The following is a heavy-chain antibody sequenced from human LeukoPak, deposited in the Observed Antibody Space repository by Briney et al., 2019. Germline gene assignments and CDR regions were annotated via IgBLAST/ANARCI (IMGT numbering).Heavy chain of an antibody. CDR3: ASQLGDASDI. CDR1: GFTFSSYS. J-gene: IGHJ3*02. V-gene: IGHV3-48*01. Sequence: GGSLRLSCAASGFTFSSYSMNWVRQAPGKGLEWVSYISSSSSTIYYADSVKGRFAISRDNGKNSLYLQMNSLRAEDTAVYYCASQLGDASDIWGQGTMVTVSS. CDR2: ISSSSSTI. D-gene: IGHD6-13*01.